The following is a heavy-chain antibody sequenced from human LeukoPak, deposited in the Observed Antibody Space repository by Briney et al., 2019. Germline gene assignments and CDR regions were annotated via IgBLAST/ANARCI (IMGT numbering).Heavy chain of an antibody. CDR1: GFTFSSYA. D-gene: IGHD3-10*01. J-gene: IGHJ5*02. V-gene: IGHV3-23*01. CDR3: ARLWGYYYGSGSYGWFDP. CDR2: ISGSGGST. Sequence: GGSLRLSCAASGFTFSSYAMSWVRQAPGKGLEWVSAISGSGGSTYYADSVKGRFTISRDNAKNTLYLQMNSLRAEDTAVYYCARLWGYYYGSGSYGWFDPWGQGTLVTVSS.